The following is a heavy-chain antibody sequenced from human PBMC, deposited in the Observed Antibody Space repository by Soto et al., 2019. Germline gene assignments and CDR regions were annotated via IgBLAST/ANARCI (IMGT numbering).Heavy chain of an antibody. CDR2: VHSDGTTT. CDR3: ARGDRGGFDL. Sequence: EVQLVESGGGLVQPGESLSLSCAASGFTFDYYWMHWVRQAPGKGLVWVSRVHSDGTTTTYADSVKGRFTISRDNARNTVSLQMSSLRAEDTAIYYCARGDRGGFDLWGHGTVVTVSS. CDR1: GFTFDYYW. J-gene: IGHJ3*01. D-gene: IGHD3-10*01. V-gene: IGHV3-74*01.